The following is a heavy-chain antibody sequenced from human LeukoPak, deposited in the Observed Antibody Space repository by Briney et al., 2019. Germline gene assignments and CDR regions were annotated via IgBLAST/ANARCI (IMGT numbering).Heavy chain of an antibody. V-gene: IGHV1-2*02. CDR2: INPNSGGT. J-gene: IGHJ4*02. D-gene: IGHD4-11*01. CDR3: ARDSSNYVEASLDY. Sequence: ASVKVSCKASGYTFTGYYMHWVRQAPGQGLEWMGWINPNSGGTNYAQKFQGRVTMTRDTSISTAYMELSRLRSDDTAVYYCARDSSNYVEASLDYWGQGTLVTVSS. CDR1: GYTFTGYY.